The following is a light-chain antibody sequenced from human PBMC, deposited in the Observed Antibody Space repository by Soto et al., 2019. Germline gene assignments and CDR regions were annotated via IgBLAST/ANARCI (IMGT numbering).Light chain of an antibody. J-gene: IGLJ3*02. Sequence: QSALTQPASVSGSPGQSITISCTGTTSDVGSYNYVSWYQQHPGQAPKLMSYEVSNRHSGVSNRFSGSKSGNTASLTISGLQAEDESDYYCSSYTMTSTLEVFVGGTKVTVL. CDR3: SSYTMTSTLEV. V-gene: IGLV2-14*01. CDR2: EVS. CDR1: TSDVGSYNY.